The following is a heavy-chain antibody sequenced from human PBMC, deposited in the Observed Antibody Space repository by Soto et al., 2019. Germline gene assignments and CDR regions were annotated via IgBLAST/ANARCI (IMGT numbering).Heavy chain of an antibody. CDR2: IYWNDDK. V-gene: IGHV2-5*01. D-gene: IGHD3-22*01. Sequence: TCRVTLYISVFAVITNEVGAGLIRQPPGKALEWLEVIYWNDDKRYSPSLKSRLTITKDTSKNEVVLTMTNMEPVDTAKYYCARGIDYYDSSGCFFDYWGQGTLVTGSS. J-gene: IGHJ4*02. CDR1: VFAVITNEVG. CDR3: ARGIDYYDSSGCFFDY.